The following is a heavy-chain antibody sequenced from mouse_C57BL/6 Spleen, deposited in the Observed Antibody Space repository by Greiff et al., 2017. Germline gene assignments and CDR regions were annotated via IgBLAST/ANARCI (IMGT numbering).Heavy chain of an antibody. CDR1: GFNIKDYY. V-gene: IGHV14-2*01. J-gene: IGHJ3*01. CDR2: IDPEDGEP. D-gene: IGHD2-4*01. Sequence: VQLKQSGAELVKPGASVKLSCTASGFNIKDYYMHWVKQRTEQGLEWIGRIDPEDGEPKYAPKFQGKATITADTSSNTAYLQLSSLTSEDTAVYYCATDSAWFAYWGQGTLVTVSA. CDR3: ATDSAWFAY.